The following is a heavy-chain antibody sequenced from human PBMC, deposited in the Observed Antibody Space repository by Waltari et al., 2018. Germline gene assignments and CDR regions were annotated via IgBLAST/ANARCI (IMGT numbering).Heavy chain of an antibody. V-gene: IGHV3-49*03. CDR1: GFTFGDYA. J-gene: IGHJ5*02. Sequence: EVQLVESGGGLVQPGRSLRLSCTASGFTFGDYAMSWFRQAPGKGLEWVGFSRSKAYGGTTEYAASVKGRFTISRDDSKSIAYLQMNSLKTEDTAVYYCTREATYGDYGWFDPWGQGTLVTVSS. CDR2: SRSKAYGGTT. CDR3: TREATYGDYGWFDP. D-gene: IGHD4-17*01.